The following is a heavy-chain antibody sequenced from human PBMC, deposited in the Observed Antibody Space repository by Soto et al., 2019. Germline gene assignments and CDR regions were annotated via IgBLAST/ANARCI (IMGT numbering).Heavy chain of an antibody. J-gene: IGHJ5*02. CDR3: ARDHGYCSSTSCYGHWFDP. V-gene: IGHV3-7*03. Sequence: GSLRLSCAASGFTFSSYWMSWVRQAPGKGLEWVANIKQDGSEKYYVDSVKGRFTISRDNAKNSLYLQMNSLRAEDTAVYYCARDHGYCSSTSCYGHWFDPWGQGTLVTVSS. D-gene: IGHD2-2*01. CDR1: GFTFSSYW. CDR2: IKQDGSEK.